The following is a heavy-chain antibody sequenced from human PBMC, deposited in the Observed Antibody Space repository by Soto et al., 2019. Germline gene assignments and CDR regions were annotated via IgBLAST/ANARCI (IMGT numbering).Heavy chain of an antibody. CDR3: ARGRTPNRPLFQGNIRYNLCDP. V-gene: IGHV4-34*01. CDR2: INHSGST. Sequence: PSETLSLTCAVYGGSFSGYYWRWIRQPPGKGLEWIGEINHSGSTNYNPSLKSRVTISVDTSKNQFSLRLSSVTAADTAVYYCARGRTPNRPLFQGNIRYNLCDPWGQGTLGTVSS. CDR1: GGSFSGYY. D-gene: IGHD6-6*01. J-gene: IGHJ5*02.